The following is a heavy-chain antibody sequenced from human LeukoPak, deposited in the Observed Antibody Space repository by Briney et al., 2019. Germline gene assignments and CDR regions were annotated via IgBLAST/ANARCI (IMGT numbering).Heavy chain of an antibody. Sequence: PGRSLRLSCTASGFAFGDFAMNWVRQAPGKGLEWVSSINTVGSYIYYADSVKGRFTISRDNAENSVHLQMNSLRVDDTAVYYCARLRRNSDSGGYYYYYDYWGQGTLVTVSS. D-gene: IGHD3-22*01. V-gene: IGHV3-21*01. CDR2: INTVGSYI. CDR3: ARLRRNSDSGGYYYYYDY. CDR1: GFAFGDFA. J-gene: IGHJ4*02.